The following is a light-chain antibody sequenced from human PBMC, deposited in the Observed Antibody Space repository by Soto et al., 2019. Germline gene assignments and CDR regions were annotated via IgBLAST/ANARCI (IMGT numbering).Light chain of an antibody. CDR2: AAS. CDR3: QQYGRSPT. Sequence: IQLTQSPSSLSASVGDRVTITCRASQGISSYLAWYQQKPGKAPKLLIYAASTLQSGVPSRFSGSGSGTDFTLTISSLQPEDFVVYYCQQYGRSPTFGQGTKVDIK. CDR1: QGISSY. V-gene: IGKV1-9*01. J-gene: IGKJ1*01.